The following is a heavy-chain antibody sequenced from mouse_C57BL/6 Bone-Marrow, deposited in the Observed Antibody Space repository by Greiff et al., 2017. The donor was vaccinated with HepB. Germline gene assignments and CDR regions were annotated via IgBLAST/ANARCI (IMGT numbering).Heavy chain of an antibody. D-gene: IGHD1-1*02. Sequence: VQLQQSGAELVRPGASVKLSCTASGFNIKDDYMHWVKQRPEQGLEWIGSIDPENGDTEYASKFQGKATITADTSSNTAYLQLSSLTSEDTAVYYCTTLYGGDYWGQGTTLTVSS. CDR1: GFNIKDDY. CDR2: IDPENGDT. J-gene: IGHJ2*01. V-gene: IGHV14-4*01. CDR3: TTLYGGDY.